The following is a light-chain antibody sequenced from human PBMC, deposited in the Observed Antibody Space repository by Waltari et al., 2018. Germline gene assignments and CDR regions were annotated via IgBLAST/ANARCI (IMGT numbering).Light chain of an antibody. CDR3: HQYGSFPAT. V-gene: IGKV3-20*01. CDR2: AGS. J-gene: IGKJ4*01. Sequence: EIVLTQSPGTLSLSPGERVTLSCRASQSVTSSFLVWYQQKPGQAPRLLICAGSTRATGIPDRFSGSGSATDFTLTISRLEPEDFAVYYCHQYGSFPATFGGGTKVEIK. CDR1: QSVTSSF.